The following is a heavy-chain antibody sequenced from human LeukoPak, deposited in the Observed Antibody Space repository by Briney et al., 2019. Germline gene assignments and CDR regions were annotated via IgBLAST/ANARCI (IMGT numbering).Heavy chain of an antibody. J-gene: IGHJ5*02. CDR3: ARDDYGFDP. V-gene: IGHV3-30*03. D-gene: IGHD4-17*01. CDR2: ISYDGSTK. Sequence: PGGSLSLSCAASGFTFSNDGVHWGRQAPGKGLEWVAFISYDGSTKYNVDSVEGRFSISRDNSKHTLHRQMNKLRAEDTALYFCARDDYGFDPWGQGTLVTVSS. CDR1: GFTFSNDG.